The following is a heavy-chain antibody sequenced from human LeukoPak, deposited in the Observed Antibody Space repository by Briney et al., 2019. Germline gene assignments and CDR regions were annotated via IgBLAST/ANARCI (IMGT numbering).Heavy chain of an antibody. D-gene: IGHD4-17*01. CDR3: AKVRGHYGDYTVDY. Sequence: GGSLRLSCAASGFTFSTYAMSWVRQAPGKGLEWVSAVSGSGGSTYYADSVKGRFTISRDNSKNTLYLQMNSLRAEDTAVYYCAKVRGHYGDYTVDYWGQGTLVTVSS. CDR1: GFTFSTYA. V-gene: IGHV3-23*01. CDR2: VSGSGGST. J-gene: IGHJ4*02.